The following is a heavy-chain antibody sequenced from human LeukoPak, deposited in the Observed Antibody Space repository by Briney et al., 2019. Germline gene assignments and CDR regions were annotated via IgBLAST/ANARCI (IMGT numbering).Heavy chain of an antibody. CDR1: GFTFSSYA. CDR2: ISGSGGST. J-gene: IGHJ4*02. Sequence: GGSLRLSCAASGFTFSSYAMSWVRQAPGKGLEWVSAISGSGGSTYYADSVKGRFTISRDNSKNTLYLQMNSLRAEDTAVYYCAKHPSITMVRGVTFDYWGQGTLVTVSS. CDR3: AKHPSITMVRGVTFDY. D-gene: IGHD3-10*01. V-gene: IGHV3-23*01.